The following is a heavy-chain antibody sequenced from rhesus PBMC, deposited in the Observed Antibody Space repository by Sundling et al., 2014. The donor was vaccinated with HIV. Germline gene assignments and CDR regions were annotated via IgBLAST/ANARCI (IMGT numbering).Heavy chain of an antibody. CDR3: ARIYSGFSFDAFDF. CDR2: IFGSGVNT. Sequence: QVQLQESGPGLVKPSETLSLNCAVSGGSISEHYYWNWIRQPPGKGLEWIGGIFGSGVNTKYNPSLPSRVTISIDTSKKQFSLSLNSVTAADTAVYYCARIYSGFSFDAFDFWGQGLRVTVSS. D-gene: IGHD6-31*01. J-gene: IGHJ3*01. V-gene: IGHV4-106*01. CDR1: GGSISEHYY.